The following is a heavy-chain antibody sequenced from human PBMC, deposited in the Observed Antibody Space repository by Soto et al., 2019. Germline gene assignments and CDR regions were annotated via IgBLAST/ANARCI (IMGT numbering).Heavy chain of an antibody. V-gene: IGHV3-23*01. D-gene: IGHD3-22*01. CDR3: AKALDYYDSSGLDY. Sequence: GGSLRLSCAASGFTFSIYAMRWVRQPPGKGLEWVSAISGSGGSTYYADSGKGRFTVSRDNSKNTLYLQMNSLRAEDTAVYYCAKALDYYDSSGLDYWGQGTLVTVSS. J-gene: IGHJ4*02. CDR2: ISGSGGST. CDR1: GFTFSIYA.